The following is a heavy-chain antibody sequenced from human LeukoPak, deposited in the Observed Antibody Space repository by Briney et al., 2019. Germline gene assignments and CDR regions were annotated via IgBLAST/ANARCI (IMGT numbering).Heavy chain of an antibody. CDR2: INPNSGGT. CDR1: GGTFSSYA. V-gene: IGHV1-2*06. CDR3: ARDLGVATKP. Sequence: GASVKVSCKASGGTFSSYAISWVRQAPGQGLEWMGRINPNSGGTNYAQKFQGRVTMTRDTSISTAYMELSRLRSDDTAVYYCARDLGVATKPWGQGTLVTVSS. D-gene: IGHD5-12*01. J-gene: IGHJ5*02.